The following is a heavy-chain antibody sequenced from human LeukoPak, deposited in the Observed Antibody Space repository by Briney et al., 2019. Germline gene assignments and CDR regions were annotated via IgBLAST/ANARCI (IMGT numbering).Heavy chain of an antibody. D-gene: IGHD1-26*01. J-gene: IGHJ6*04. CDR1: GYTFTSFG. CDR2: ISAYNGNT. V-gene: IGHV1-18*01. Sequence: ASVKVSCKASGYTFTSFGISWVRQAPGQGLEWMGWISAYNGNTSYAQKLQGRVTMTTDTSTSTVYMELSSLRSEDTAVYYCARDALTNREWELQSNYLDVWGKGTTVTVSS. CDR3: ARDALTNREWELQSNYLDV.